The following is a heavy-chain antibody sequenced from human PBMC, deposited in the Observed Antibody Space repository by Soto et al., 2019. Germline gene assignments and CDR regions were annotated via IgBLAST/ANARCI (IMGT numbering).Heavy chain of an antibody. Sequence: QVQLQESGPGLVKPSQTLSLTCTVSGGSISSGGYYWSWIRQHPGKGLEWIGYIYYSGSTYYNPSLKRRVTISVDTSKNQFSLKLSSVTAADTAVYYCARDRKGDSYGYTKEQYGMDVWGQGTTVTVSS. J-gene: IGHJ6*02. CDR1: GGSISSGGYY. D-gene: IGHD5-18*01. V-gene: IGHV4-31*03. CDR2: IYYSGST. CDR3: ARDRKGDSYGYTKEQYGMDV.